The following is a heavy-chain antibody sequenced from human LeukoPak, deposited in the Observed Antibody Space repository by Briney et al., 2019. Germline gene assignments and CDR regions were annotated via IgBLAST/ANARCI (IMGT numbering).Heavy chain of an antibody. J-gene: IGHJ4*02. CDR2: IYYSGST. V-gene: IGHV4-59*08. D-gene: IGHD5-18*01. CDR1: GGSISSYY. Sequence: SETLSLTCTVSGGSISSYYWSWIRQPPGKGLEWIGYIYYSGSTNYNPSLKSRVTISVDTSKNQFSLKLSSVTAADTAVYYCARLGGYSYGHPTDYWGQGTLVAVSS. CDR3: ARLGGYSYGHPTDY.